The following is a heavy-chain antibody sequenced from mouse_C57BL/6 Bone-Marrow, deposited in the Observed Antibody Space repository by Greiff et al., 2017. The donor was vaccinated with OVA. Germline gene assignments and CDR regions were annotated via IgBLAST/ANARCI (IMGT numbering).Heavy chain of an antibody. CDR2: ISRGGDYI. CDR1: GFTFTSYA. CDR3: TRIRDLAWFAY. V-gene: IGHV5-9-1*02. D-gene: IGHD3-3*01. Sequence: EVMLVESGEGLVKPGGSLKLSCAASGFTFTSYAMSWVRQTPEKRLEWVAYISRGGDYIYYADTVKGRFTISRDNARNTLYLQMRSLKSEDTAMYYCTRIRDLAWFAYWGQGTLVTVSA. J-gene: IGHJ3*01.